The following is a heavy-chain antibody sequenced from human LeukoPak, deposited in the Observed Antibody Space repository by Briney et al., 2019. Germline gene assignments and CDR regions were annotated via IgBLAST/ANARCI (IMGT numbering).Heavy chain of an antibody. CDR1: GYTFANYW. D-gene: IGHD4/OR15-4a*01. Sequence: GESLKISCKGSGYTFANYWIAWVRQMPGKGLEWMGMIYPGDSDTRYSPSFQGHVTISADKSITTAYLQWSSLKASDTAMYYCARHIGLTTRYFDYWCQGTLVTVSS. J-gene: IGHJ4*02. CDR2: IYPGDSDT. CDR3: ARHIGLTTRYFDY. V-gene: IGHV5-51*01.